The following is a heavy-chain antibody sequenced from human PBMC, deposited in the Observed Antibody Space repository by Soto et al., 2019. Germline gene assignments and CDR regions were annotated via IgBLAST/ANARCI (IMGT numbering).Heavy chain of an antibody. CDR2: ISSTAGRTS. J-gene: IGHJ6*02. Sequence: GGYLRLSCATSGFTFNTYPMTWVRQAPGKGLEWVSSISSTAGRTSSYADSVKGRFAISRDFSDNTVYLQMNNLRVDDTAVYLCEKRALSFHYGMELWGQGTTVTVSS. V-gene: IGHV3-23*01. CDR3: EKRALSFHYGMEL. D-gene: IGHD3-16*02. CDR1: GFTFNTYP.